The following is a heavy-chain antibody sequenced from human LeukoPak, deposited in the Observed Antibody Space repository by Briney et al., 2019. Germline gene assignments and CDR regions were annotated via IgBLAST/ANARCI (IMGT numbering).Heavy chain of an antibody. CDR3: ARDRGDFWSTYTKYFYYGMDV. J-gene: IGHJ6*02. V-gene: IGHV3-21*01. CDR1: GFTFSSYS. Sequence: GGSLRLSCSASGFTFSSYSMSWVRQAPGKGLEWDSSISTSSTYIYYPDSVKGRFTISRDNAKSSLYLQMNSLRAEDTAVYYCARDRGDFWSTYTKYFYYGMDVWGQGTTVTVSS. D-gene: IGHD3-3*01. CDR2: ISTSSTYI.